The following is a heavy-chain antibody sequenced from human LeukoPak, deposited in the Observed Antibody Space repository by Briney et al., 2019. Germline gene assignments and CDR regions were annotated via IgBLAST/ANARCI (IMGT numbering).Heavy chain of an antibody. V-gene: IGHV3-30*18. CDR2: ISYDGSNK. D-gene: IGHD3-10*01. Sequence: GRSLRLSCAASGFTFSSYGMHWVRQAPGKGLEWVAIISYDGSNKYYADSVKGRFTISRDNSKNTLYLQMNSLRAEDTAVYYCAKERLYGSGSYYNDPGYWGQGTLVTVSS. CDR3: AKERLYGSGSYYNDPGY. CDR1: GFTFSSYG. J-gene: IGHJ4*02.